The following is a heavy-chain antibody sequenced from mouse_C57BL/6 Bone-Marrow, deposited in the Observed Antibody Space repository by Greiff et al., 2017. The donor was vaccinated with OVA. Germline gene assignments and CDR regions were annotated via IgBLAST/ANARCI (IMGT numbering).Heavy chain of an antibody. D-gene: IGHD1-1*01. CDR3: ARRGAILPYYFDY. J-gene: IGHJ2*01. V-gene: IGHV1-52*01. Sequence: VQLQQPGAELVRPGSSVKLSCKASGYTFTSYWMHWVKQRPIQGLEWIGNIDPSDSETHYNQKFKDKATLTVDKSSSTAYMQLSSLTSEDSAVYYCARRGAILPYYFDYWGQGTTLTVSS. CDR2: IDPSDSET. CDR1: GYTFTSYW.